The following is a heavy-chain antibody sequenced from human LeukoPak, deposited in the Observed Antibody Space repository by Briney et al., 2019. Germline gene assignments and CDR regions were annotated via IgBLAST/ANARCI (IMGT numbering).Heavy chain of an antibody. CDR2: IKQDGSEK. CDR1: GFTFSSYS. D-gene: IGHD1-26*01. Sequence: GGSLRLSCAASGFTFSSYSMSWVRQAPGKGLEWVANIKQDGSEKYYVDSVKGRFTISRDNAKNSLYLQMNSLRAEDTAVYYCARAPSGSYYLGYYFDYWGQGALVTVSS. V-gene: IGHV3-7*04. J-gene: IGHJ4*02. CDR3: ARAPSGSYYLGYYFDY.